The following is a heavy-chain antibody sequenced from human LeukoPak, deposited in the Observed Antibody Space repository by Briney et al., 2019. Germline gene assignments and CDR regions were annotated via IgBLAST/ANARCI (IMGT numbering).Heavy chain of an antibody. D-gene: IGHD6-13*01. V-gene: IGHV1-69*13. Sequence: SVKVSCKASGGTFSSYAISWVRQAPGQGLECMGGIIPIFGTANYAQKFQGRVTITADESTSTAYMELSSLRSEDTAVYYCARDPQPGIAAAGNFDYWGQGTLVTVSS. CDR3: ARDPQPGIAAAGNFDY. CDR1: GGTFSSYA. J-gene: IGHJ4*02. CDR2: IIPIFGTA.